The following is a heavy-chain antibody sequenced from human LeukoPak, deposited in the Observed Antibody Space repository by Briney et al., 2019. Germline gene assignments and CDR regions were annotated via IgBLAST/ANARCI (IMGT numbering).Heavy chain of an antibody. CDR3: ASDTYYYDSSGYSSFDY. D-gene: IGHD3-22*01. CDR2: FSSSGSTI. J-gene: IGHJ4*02. Sequence: GGSLRFSCEAPGLPLSSYEMNWVRQAQGKGLEGVSYFSSSGSTIYYADSVKGRFTISRDNAKNSLYLQMNSLRAEDTAVYYCASDTYYYDSSGYSSFDYWGQGTLVTVSS. V-gene: IGHV3-48*03. CDR1: GLPLSSYE.